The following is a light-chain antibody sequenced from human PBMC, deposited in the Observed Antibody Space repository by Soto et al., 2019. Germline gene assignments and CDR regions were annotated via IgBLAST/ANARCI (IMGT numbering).Light chain of an antibody. J-gene: IGKJ1*01. Sequence: EIVLTQSPGTLSLSPGDRATLSCRASQSAPNRFLAWYQQNSGQPPSLLIFDESNSATGIPDRFSGSGSGTDFTLTISRMEPEDFAFDYRTQYGISRTFGQGTKVDIK. CDR2: DES. V-gene: IGKV3-20*01. CDR3: TQYGISRT. CDR1: QSAPNRF.